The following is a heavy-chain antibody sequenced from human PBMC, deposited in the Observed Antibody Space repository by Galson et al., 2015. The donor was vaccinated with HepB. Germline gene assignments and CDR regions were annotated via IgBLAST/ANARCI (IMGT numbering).Heavy chain of an antibody. CDR3: ARPGFSGSYRQANWFDP. Sequence: SVKVSCKASGYTFTSYGISWVRQAPGQGLEWMGWISAYNGNTNYAQKLQGRVTMTTDTSTSTAYMELRSLRSDDTAVYYCARPGFSGSYRQANWFDPWGQGTLVTVSS. D-gene: IGHD1-26*01. CDR2: ISAYNGNT. V-gene: IGHV1-18*01. CDR1: GYTFTSYG. J-gene: IGHJ5*02.